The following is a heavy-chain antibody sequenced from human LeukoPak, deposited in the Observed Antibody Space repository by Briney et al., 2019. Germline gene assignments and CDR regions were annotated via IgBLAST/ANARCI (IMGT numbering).Heavy chain of an antibody. D-gene: IGHD2-2*01. CDR2: INPNSGGT. CDR3: ARVDIVVVPAAGDFDY. Sequence: ASVKVSCKASGYTFTGYYMHWVRQAPGQGLEWMGRINPNSGGTSYAQKFQGRVTMTRDTSISTAYMELSRLRSDDTAVYYCARVDIVVVPAAGDFDYWGQGTLVTVSS. V-gene: IGHV1-2*06. CDR1: GYTFTGYY. J-gene: IGHJ4*02.